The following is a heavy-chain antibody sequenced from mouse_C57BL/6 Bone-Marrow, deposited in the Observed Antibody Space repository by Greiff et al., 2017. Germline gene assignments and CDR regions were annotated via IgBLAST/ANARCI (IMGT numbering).Heavy chain of an antibody. J-gene: IGHJ1*03. V-gene: IGHV1-81*01. CDR1: GYTFTSYG. D-gene: IGHD1-1*01. Sequence: VKLQESGAELARPGASVKLSCKASGYTFTSYGISWVKQRTGQGLEWIGEIYPRSGNTYYNEKFKGKATLTADKSSSTAYMELRSLTSEDSAVYFCARENYGSSHWYFDVWGTGTTVTVSS. CDR3: ARENYGSSHWYFDV. CDR2: IYPRSGNT.